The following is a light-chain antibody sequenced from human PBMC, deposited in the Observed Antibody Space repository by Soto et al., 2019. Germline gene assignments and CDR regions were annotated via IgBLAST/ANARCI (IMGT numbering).Light chain of an antibody. J-gene: IGLJ1*01. Sequence: QSALTQPRSVSGSPGQSVTISCTGTISDVAGYNYVSWYQHHPGKAPKLLISDVTKRPSWVPDRFSGSKSGSTASLTISELQAEDEADYYCKSFTSRDTYVFGSGTKLTVL. CDR1: ISDVAGYNY. CDR2: DVT. CDR3: KSFTSRDTYV. V-gene: IGLV2-11*01.